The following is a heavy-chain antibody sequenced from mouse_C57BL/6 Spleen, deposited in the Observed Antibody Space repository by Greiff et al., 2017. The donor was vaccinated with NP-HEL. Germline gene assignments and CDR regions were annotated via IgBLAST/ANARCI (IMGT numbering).Heavy chain of an antibody. CDR2: IWSDGST. Sequence: LVAPSHSLFITCTASGLSLTSYGVPWVRQPPGKGLEWLVVIWSDGSTTYNSALKSRLSISKDNSKSQVCLKMNSLQTEDTAMYYCARRGTGGAMDYWGQGTSVTVSS. CDR3: ARRGTGGAMDY. V-gene: IGHV2-6-2*01. D-gene: IGHD3-3*01. J-gene: IGHJ4*01. CDR1: GLSLTSYG.